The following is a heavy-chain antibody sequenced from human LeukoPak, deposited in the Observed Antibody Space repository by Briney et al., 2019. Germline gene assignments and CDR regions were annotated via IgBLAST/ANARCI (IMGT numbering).Heavy chain of an antibody. D-gene: IGHD2-15*01. Sequence: GGSLRLSCTVSGFTVSSNSMSWVRQAPGKGLEWVSFIYSGGNTHYSDSVKGRFTISRDNSKNTLYLQMNSLRAEDTAVYCCARDAPHLYCSGGSCYLDYWGQGTLVTVSS. CDR2: IYSGGNT. CDR1: GFTVSSNS. CDR3: ARDAPHLYCSGGSCYLDY. J-gene: IGHJ4*02. V-gene: IGHV3-66*02.